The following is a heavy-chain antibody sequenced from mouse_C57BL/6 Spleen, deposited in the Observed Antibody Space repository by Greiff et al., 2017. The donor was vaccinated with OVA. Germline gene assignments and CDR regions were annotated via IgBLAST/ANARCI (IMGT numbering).Heavy chain of an antibody. D-gene: IGHD1-1*01. CDR3: ARWCYGSSLPRAMDY. Sequence: QVQLQQPGAELVKPGASVKLSCKASGYTFTSYWMPWVKQRPGQGLEWIGEIDPSDSYTNYNQKFKGKATLTVDTSSSTAYMQLSSLTSEDSAVYYCARWCYGSSLPRAMDYWGQGTSVTVSS. CDR2: IDPSDSYT. J-gene: IGHJ4*01. V-gene: IGHV1-50*01. CDR1: GYTFTSYW.